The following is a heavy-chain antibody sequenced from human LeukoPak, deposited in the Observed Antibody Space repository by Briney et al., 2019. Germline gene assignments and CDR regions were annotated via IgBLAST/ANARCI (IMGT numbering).Heavy chain of an antibody. CDR3: AREDGYCSGGNCYSYFDS. V-gene: IGHV3-74*01. CDR1: GFTFSNNW. CDR2: IKGDGSST. D-gene: IGHD2-15*01. J-gene: IGHJ4*02. Sequence: GGSLRLSCAASGFTFSNNWMHWVRQAPGKGLVWVSRIKGDGSSTDYADSVKGRFTISRDNAKNTLLLQMNSLRAEDTAVYFCAREDGYCSGGNCYSYFDSWGQGTLVTVSA.